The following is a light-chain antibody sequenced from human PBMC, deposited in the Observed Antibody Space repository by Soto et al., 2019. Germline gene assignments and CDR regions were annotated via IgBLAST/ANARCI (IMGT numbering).Light chain of an antibody. Sequence: MAVSQSPVILSVYAGERTTLSCRASQSVSRNLAWYQQKPGQAPRLLIHGASTRAATIPARFSGSGSGTEFTLTISSLQSEDVAVYYCQEYYISTIPFGQVTRLEIK. CDR3: QEYYISTIP. CDR2: GAS. V-gene: IGKV3-15*01. CDR1: QSVSRN. J-gene: IGKJ5*01.